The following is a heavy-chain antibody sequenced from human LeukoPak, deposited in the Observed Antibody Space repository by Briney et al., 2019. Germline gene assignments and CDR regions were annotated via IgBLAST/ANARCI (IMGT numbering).Heavy chain of an antibody. D-gene: IGHD2-2*01. J-gene: IGHJ4*02. CDR1: GGTFSSCA. CDR3: ARVGDCSSTSCFAPS. Sequence: SVKVSRKASGGTFSSCAISWVRQAPGQGLEWMGGIIPIFGTANYAQKFQGRVTITADESTSTAYMELSSLRSEDTAVYYCARVGDCSSTSCFAPSWGQGTLVTVSS. V-gene: IGHV1-69*01. CDR2: IIPIFGTA.